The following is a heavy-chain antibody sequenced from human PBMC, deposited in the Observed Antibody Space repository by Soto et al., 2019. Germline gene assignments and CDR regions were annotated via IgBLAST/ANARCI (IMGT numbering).Heavy chain of an antibody. J-gene: IGHJ3*02. CDR2: ISAYNGNT. D-gene: IGHD6-6*01. CDR3: ARATVYSSSSVNAFDI. V-gene: IGHV1-18*01. Sequence: GASVKVSCTASGYTFTSYGISWVRQATGQGLEWMGWISAYNGNTNYAQKLQGRVTMTTDTSTSTAYMELRSLRSDDTAVYYCARATVYSSSSVNAFDIWGQGTMVTVSS. CDR1: GYTFTSYG.